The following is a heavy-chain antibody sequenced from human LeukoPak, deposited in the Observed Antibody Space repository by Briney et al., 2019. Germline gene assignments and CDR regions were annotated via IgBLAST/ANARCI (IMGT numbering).Heavy chain of an antibody. CDR1: GGSISSSSYY. Sequence: PSETLSLTCTVSGGSISSSSYYWGWIRQPPGKGLEWIGSIYYSGSTYYNPSLKSRVTISVDTSKNQFSLKLSSVTAADTAVYYCARHGGGPQSRLYVWGYYYYMDVWGKGTTVTVSS. CDR3: ARHGGGPQSRLYVWGYYYYMDV. D-gene: IGHD3-16*01. CDR2: IYYSGST. V-gene: IGHV4-39*01. J-gene: IGHJ6*03.